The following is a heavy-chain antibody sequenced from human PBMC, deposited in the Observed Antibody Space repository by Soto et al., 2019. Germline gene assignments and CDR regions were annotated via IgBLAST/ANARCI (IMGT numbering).Heavy chain of an antibody. D-gene: IGHD2-15*01. V-gene: IGHV3-11*06. CDR3: ARPEADCGRSRYWFEP. J-gene: IGHJ5*02. Sequence: WVSXRLSGSPGVCSFSGYYSMLIRHAPGKGLELVSYISSSSSYRNYADSVNGRFTISRDNAKNSLYLQMNSLRAADTAVYYCARPEADCGRSRYWFEPWGQGTLV. CDR1: VCSFSGYY. CDR2: ISSSSSYR.